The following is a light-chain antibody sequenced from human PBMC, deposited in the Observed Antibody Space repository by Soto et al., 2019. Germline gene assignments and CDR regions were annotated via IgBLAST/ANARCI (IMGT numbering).Light chain of an antibody. CDR3: QTYNSAPLT. V-gene: IGKV1-27*01. J-gene: IGKJ4*01. CDR1: QDINNY. Sequence: DIQMTQSPSSLSASVGDRVTITCRASQDINNYLAWYQQKPGKVPKLLIYGASTLHSGVPSRFGGSGSGTDFTLTISRLQPGDVATYYCQTYNSAPLTFGGGTKVEI. CDR2: GAS.